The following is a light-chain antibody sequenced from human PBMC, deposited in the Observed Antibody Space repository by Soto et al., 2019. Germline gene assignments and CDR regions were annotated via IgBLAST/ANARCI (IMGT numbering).Light chain of an antibody. V-gene: IGKV3-15*01. Sequence: EIVTTQSPATLSVSPGERATLSCRASESVSTNLAWYQQRPGQAPRLLIYGASTRANGIPARFSGSGSGTEFTLTINSLQSEDFAVYFCQQYAYWPPWTFGQGTKVEIK. J-gene: IGKJ1*01. CDR3: QQYAYWPPWT. CDR1: ESVSTN. CDR2: GAS.